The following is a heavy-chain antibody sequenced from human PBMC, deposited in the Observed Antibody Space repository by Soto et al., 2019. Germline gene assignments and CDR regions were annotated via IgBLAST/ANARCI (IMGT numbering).Heavy chain of an antibody. V-gene: IGHV4-34*01. CDR2: IYHSGST. Sequence: SETLSLTCAVYGGSFSGYYWSWIRQPPGKGLEWIGSIYHSGSTYYNPSLKSRVTISVDTSKNQFSLKLSSVTAADTAVYYCARYSSGWYDDFDYWGQGTLVTVSS. J-gene: IGHJ4*02. D-gene: IGHD6-19*01. CDR1: GGSFSGYY. CDR3: ARYSSGWYDDFDY.